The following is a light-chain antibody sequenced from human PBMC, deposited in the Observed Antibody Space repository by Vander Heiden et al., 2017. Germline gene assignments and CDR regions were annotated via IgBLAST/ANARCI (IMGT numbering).Light chain of an antibody. J-gene: IGKJ1*01. V-gene: IGKV1-5*03. CDR1: QSISSW. CDR2: KAS. CDR3: QQDNSYYM. Sequence: DIQMTQSPSTLSASVGDRVTITCRASQSISSWLAWYQQKPGKVPKLLIYKASSLAGGVPSRFSGSGSGTEFTLTISSLQPDDFATYYCQQDNSYYMFGQGTKVEIK.